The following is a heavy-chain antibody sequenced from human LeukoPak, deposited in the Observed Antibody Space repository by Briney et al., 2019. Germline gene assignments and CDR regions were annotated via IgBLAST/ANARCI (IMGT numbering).Heavy chain of an antibody. J-gene: IGHJ4*02. Sequence: PGGSLRLSCAASGFTFRSFAMSWVRQAPGKGLEWVSAISGSSSSTYYADSVKGRFTISRDNSKNTLYLQMNSLRADDTAVYYCAKDPYHDFWSAPPPDYWGQGTLVTVSS. CDR2: ISGSSSST. CDR3: AKDPYHDFWSAPPPDY. V-gene: IGHV3-23*01. CDR1: GFTFRSFA. D-gene: IGHD3-3*01.